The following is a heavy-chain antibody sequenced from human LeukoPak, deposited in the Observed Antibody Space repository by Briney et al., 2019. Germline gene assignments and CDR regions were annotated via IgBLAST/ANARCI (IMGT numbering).Heavy chain of an antibody. CDR2: IYPGDSDT. J-gene: IGHJ4*02. Sequence: GESLKISCKGSGYSFTSYWIGWVRQMPGKGLEWMGIIYPGDSDTRYSPSFQGQFTISADKSISTAYLQWSSLKASDTAMYYCARSFCGGDCYSGDYYFDYWGQGTLVTVSS. D-gene: IGHD2-21*02. CDR3: ARSFCGGDCYSGDYYFDY. CDR1: GYSFTSYW. V-gene: IGHV5-51*01.